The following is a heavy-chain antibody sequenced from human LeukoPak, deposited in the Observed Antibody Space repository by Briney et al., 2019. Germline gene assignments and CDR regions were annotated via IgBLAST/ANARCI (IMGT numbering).Heavy chain of an antibody. CDR2: IKQDGSQK. V-gene: IGHV3-7*04. CDR3: ARLYCSGASCYANLDY. J-gene: IGHJ4*02. D-gene: IGHD2-15*01. Sequence: GGSLRLSCAASGFPLSSYWMSWVRQAPGKGLEWVANIKQDGSQKYYVDSVRGRFTISRDNAENSLYLQMNSLTAEDTAVYYCARLYCSGASCYANLDYWGQGTLVAVSS. CDR1: GFPLSSYW.